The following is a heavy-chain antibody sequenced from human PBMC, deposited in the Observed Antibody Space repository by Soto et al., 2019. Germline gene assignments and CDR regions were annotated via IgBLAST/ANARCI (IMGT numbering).Heavy chain of an antibody. CDR2: KWYDGSNK. J-gene: IGHJ4*02. Sequence: GGSLRLSCAASGFTFSSYGMHWVRQAPGKGLEWVAVKWYDGSNKYYADSVKGRFTISRDNSNNTLYLQMNSLRAEDTAVYYCARDTFPGIAAAGTSFDYWGQGTLVTVSS. V-gene: IGHV3-33*01. CDR1: GFTFSSYG. CDR3: ARDTFPGIAAAGTSFDY. D-gene: IGHD6-13*01.